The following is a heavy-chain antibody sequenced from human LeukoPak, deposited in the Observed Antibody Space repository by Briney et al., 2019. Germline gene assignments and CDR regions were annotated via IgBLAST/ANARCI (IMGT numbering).Heavy chain of an antibody. CDR3: ARVGTWELQRVFDY. CDR2: INRGGNEV. Sequence: GGSLRLSCAPSGFTFSDYWMTWVRQVPGKGLEWVANINRGGNEVHYVDSVKGRFSISRDNAKNSLYLQLDSLRVEDTAVYYCARVGTWELQRVFDYWGQGTLVTVSS. V-gene: IGHV3-7*01. J-gene: IGHJ4*02. CDR1: GFTFSDYW. D-gene: IGHD1-26*01.